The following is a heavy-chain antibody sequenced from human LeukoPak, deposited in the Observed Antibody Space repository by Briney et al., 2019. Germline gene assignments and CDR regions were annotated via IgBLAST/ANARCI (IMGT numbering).Heavy chain of an antibody. V-gene: IGHV1-2*02. J-gene: IGHJ4*02. D-gene: IGHD3-10*01. Sequence: VASVKVSCKASGYTFTGYYMHWVRQAPGQGLEWMGWINPNSGRTNYAQKFQGRVTMTRDTSTSTVYMELSSLRSEDTAVYYCAREGFHGRELFPTFDYWGQGTLVTVSS. CDR3: AREGFHGRELFPTFDY. CDR1: GYTFTGYY. CDR2: INPNSGRT.